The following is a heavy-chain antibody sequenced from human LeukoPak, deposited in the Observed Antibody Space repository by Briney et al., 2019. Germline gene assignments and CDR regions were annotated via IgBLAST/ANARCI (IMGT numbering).Heavy chain of an antibody. J-gene: IGHJ5*02. CDR1: GFTFSAYA. V-gene: IGHV3-23*01. CDR2: ISGSGLPT. CDR3: AKSKGYTSPTYFGP. Sequence: GGSLRLSCAASGFTFSAYAMSWVRQAPGKGLEWVSGISGSGLPTYYADSVMGRFTISRDNSKNTLFLHMDSLRAEDTAVYYCAKSKGYTSPTYFGPWGQGTLVIVSS. D-gene: IGHD2-2*02.